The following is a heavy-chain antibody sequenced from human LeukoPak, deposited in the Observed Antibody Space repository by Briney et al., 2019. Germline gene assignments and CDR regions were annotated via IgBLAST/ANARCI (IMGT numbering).Heavy chain of an antibody. Sequence: KASETLSLTCTVSGGSISSSSYYWGWIRQPPGKGLEWIGSIYYSGSTYYNPSLKSRVTLSVDTSKNQFSLKLSSVTAADTAVYYCARVVGIAARPEYFDLWGRGTLVTVSS. J-gene: IGHJ2*01. CDR3: ARVVGIAARPEYFDL. V-gene: IGHV4-39*07. D-gene: IGHD6-6*01. CDR2: IYYSGST. CDR1: GGSISSSSYY.